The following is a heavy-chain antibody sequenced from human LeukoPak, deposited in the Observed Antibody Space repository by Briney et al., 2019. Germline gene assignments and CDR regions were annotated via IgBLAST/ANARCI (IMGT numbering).Heavy chain of an antibody. CDR2: IYYTGST. D-gene: IGHD4-11*01. J-gene: IGHJ4*02. Sequence: PSETLSLTCGVSGGAITNYYWNWIRQAPGKGLEWLGYIYYTGSTTYNPSVKSRITISLDTSKNQFSLKLSSVTAADTAVYYCARVWGSHRFNSNYERRPFDYWGQGTLITVSS. V-gene: IGHV4-59*01. CDR1: GGAITNYY. CDR3: ARVWGSHRFNSNYERRPFDY.